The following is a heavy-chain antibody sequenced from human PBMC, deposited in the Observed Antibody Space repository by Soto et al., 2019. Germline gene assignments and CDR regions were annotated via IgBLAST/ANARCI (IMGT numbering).Heavy chain of an antibody. CDR1: GFSFSDFA. J-gene: IGHJ5*02. CDR2: ISGFGGTT. Sequence: EVQLLESGGGLVQRGGSLRLSCVASGFSFSDFAMSWVRQGPGKGLEWVSGISGFGGTTYYSDSVKGRFIISRDSSTNTRFLQMNSLTAEDTGVYYCARDATGMVGRPNTNWFDPWGQGTLVTVSS. D-gene: IGHD2-15*01. V-gene: IGHV3-23*01. CDR3: ARDATGMVGRPNTNWFDP.